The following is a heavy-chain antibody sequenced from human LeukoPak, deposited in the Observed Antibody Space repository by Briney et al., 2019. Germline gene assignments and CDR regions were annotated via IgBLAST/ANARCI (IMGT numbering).Heavy chain of an antibody. V-gene: IGHV1-69*05. D-gene: IGHD2-21*02. J-gene: IGHJ3*02. CDR1: GGTFSSYA. Sequence: SVKVSCKASGGTFSSYAISWVRQAPGQGLEWMGRIIPIFGTANYAQKFQGRVTITTDESTSTAYMELSSLRSEDTAVYYCARDLLYRGGDFYSSVIWRQGTMVTVSS. CDR2: IIPIFGTA. CDR3: ARDLLYRGGDFYSSVI.